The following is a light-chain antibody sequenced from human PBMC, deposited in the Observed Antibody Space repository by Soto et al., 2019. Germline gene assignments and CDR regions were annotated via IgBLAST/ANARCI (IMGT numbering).Light chain of an antibody. Sequence: ELGLTLSPGTLSMSQRERVNILCLASQSVSSTSLAWYQHKPGQTPSLLIYGASSSATGTPDRISGGGSGTHFTLTSSLLEPEDFAEYYCQPYGSSGTFGQGTKVDIK. J-gene: IGKJ1*01. CDR3: QPYGSSGT. CDR1: QSVSSTS. V-gene: IGKV3-20*01. CDR2: GAS.